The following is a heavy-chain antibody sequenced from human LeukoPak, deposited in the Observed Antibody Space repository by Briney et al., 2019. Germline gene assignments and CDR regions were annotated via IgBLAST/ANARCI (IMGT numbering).Heavy chain of an antibody. J-gene: IGHJ4*02. CDR1: GGSFSGYY. CDR3: AGVEMATSFDY. V-gene: IGHV4-34*01. Sequence: SETLSLTCAVYGGSFSGYYWSWIRQPLGKGLEWIGEINHSGSTNYNPSLKSRVTISVDTSKNQFSLKLSSVTAADTAVYYCAGVEMATSFDYWGQGTLVTVSS. CDR2: INHSGST. D-gene: IGHD5-24*01.